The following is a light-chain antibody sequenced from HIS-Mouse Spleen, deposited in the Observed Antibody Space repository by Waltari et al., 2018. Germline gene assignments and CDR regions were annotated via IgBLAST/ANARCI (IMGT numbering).Light chain of an antibody. Sequence: QSALTQPASVSGSPGQSIPISCTGTSSDVGSYNLVSWYQQHPGKAPKLMIYAGSKRPSGVPNRFSGSKSGNTASLTISGLQAEDEADYYCCSYAGSSTWVFGGGTKLTVL. CDR3: CSYAGSSTWV. CDR1: SSDVGSYNL. V-gene: IGLV2-23*01. J-gene: IGLJ3*02. CDR2: AGS.